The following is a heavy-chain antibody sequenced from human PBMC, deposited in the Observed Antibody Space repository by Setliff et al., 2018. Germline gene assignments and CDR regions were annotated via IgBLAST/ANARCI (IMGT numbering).Heavy chain of an antibody. V-gene: IGHV4-59*01. CDR3: ARDYQGGWFDP. Sequence: SETLSLTCTISGGFTSSFCWSWIRQAPGKGLEWIGYVDHSGSTNFSPSLKSRGTISVDTSKTQVSLTLTSVTAADTAVYYCARDYQGGWFDPWGPGTLVTISS. CDR2: VDHSGST. J-gene: IGHJ5*02. D-gene: IGHD3-16*01. CDR1: GGFTSSFC.